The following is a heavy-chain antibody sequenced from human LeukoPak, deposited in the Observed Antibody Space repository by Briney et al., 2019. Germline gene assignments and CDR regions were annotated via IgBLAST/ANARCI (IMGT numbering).Heavy chain of an antibody. V-gene: IGHV4-59*01. CDR3: ARERGYSSGWYRGPFDY. D-gene: IGHD6-19*01. J-gene: IGHJ4*02. CDR1: GGSISGYY. CDR2: IYYSGST. Sequence: SETLSLTCTVSGGSISGYYWSWIRQPPGKGLEWIGYIYYSGSTNYNPALKSRVTISLDTSKNQFSLKLSSVTAADTAVYYCARERGYSSGWYRGPFDYWGQGTLVTVSS.